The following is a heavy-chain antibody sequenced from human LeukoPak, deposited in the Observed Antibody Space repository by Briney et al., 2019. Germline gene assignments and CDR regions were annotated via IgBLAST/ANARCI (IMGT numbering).Heavy chain of an antibody. CDR3: ARHEYSSSWPFDY. V-gene: IGHV3-74*01. CDR1: GFTFISYW. CDR2: INGYGSST. J-gene: IGHJ4*02. Sequence: GGSLRLSCAASGFTFISYWMHWVRQAPGKGLVWVSRINGYGSSTDFADSVKGRFTISRDNAKNTLYLQMNSLRAEDTAVYYCARHEYSSSWPFDYWGQGTLVTVSS. D-gene: IGHD6-13*01.